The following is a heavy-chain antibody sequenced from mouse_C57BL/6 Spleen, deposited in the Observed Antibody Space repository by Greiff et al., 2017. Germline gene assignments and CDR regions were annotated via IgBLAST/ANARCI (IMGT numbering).Heavy chain of an antibody. D-gene: IGHD1-1*01. CDR1: GYSFTGYY. CDR3: ARRLTTFDY. CDR2: INPSTGGT. Sequence: VQLQQSGPELVKPGASVKISCKASGYSFTGYYMNWVKQSPEKSLEWIGEINPSTGGTTYNQKFKAKATLTVDKSSSTAYMQLKSLTSEDSAVYYCARRLTTFDYWGQGTTLTVSS. J-gene: IGHJ2*01. V-gene: IGHV1-42*01.